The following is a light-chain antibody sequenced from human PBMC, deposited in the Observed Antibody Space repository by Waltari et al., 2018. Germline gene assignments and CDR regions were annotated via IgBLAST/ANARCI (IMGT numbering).Light chain of an antibody. CDR3: AAWDDSRSVV. CDR2: DRD. Sequence: QSLLTQSPSASGTPGQRVSISCPGCRSNIGNNHVNWYQHSPGTAPTLLLYDRDRRPSGVPERFSASKSGTSASLAISGLRSEDEADYYCAAWDDSRSVVFGGGTRLTVL. CDR1: RSNIGNNH. J-gene: IGLJ2*01. V-gene: IGLV1-47*01.